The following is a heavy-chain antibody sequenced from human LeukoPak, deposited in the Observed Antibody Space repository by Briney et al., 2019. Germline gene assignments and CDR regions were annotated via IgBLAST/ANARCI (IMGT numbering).Heavy chain of an antibody. D-gene: IGHD3-22*01. J-gene: IGHJ4*02. CDR2: ISWNSGSI. Sequence: PGGSLRLSCAASGFTFSSYAMHWVRQAPGKVLEWVSGISWNSGSIGYADSVKGRFTISRDNAKNSLYLQMNSLRAEDTALYYCAKVATYYYDSSGYYAFDYWGQGTLVTVSS. V-gene: IGHV3-9*01. CDR1: GFTFSSYA. CDR3: AKVATYYYDSSGYYAFDY.